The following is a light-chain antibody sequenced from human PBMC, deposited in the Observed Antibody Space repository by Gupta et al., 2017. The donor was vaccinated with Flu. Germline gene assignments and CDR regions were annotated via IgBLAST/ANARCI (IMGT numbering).Light chain of an antibody. V-gene: IGLV2-14*01. CDR1: SSAVGGYDY. J-gene: IGLJ1*01. CDR2: EVT. CDR3: TSYRNNGNLYV. Sequence: SALTQPASVSGSPGPSIPISFPGSSSAVGGYDYVSWYQQHPGKAPKLLIYEVTNRPSGVSTRFSGSKSANTASLTISGLQAEEEADYYCTSYRNNGNLYVFGTGTKVTVL.